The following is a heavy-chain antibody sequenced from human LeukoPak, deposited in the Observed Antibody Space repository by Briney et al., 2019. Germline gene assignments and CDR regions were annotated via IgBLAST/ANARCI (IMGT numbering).Heavy chain of an antibody. D-gene: IGHD2-15*01. Sequence: PGGSLRLSCAASGFTFDDYGMSWVRQAPGKGLEWVSGINWNGSSTGYADSVKGRLTISRDNAKNSLYLQMNSLRAGDTALYYCARDGGYCSGGSCFYLDYWGQGTLVTVSS. CDR1: GFTFDDYG. CDR2: INWNGSST. CDR3: ARDGGYCSGGSCFYLDY. V-gene: IGHV3-20*04. J-gene: IGHJ4*02.